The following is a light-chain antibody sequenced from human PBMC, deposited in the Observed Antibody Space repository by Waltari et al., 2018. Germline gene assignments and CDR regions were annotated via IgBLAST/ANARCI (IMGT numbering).Light chain of an antibody. V-gene: IGKV3-15*01. J-gene: IGKJ4*01. CDR2: GAS. Sequence: EIVMTQSPVTLSVSPGERATLSCRASQSISSNLAWYQQKPGQSPIPLIHGASTRATGIPARFSGSGSGTDFTLTISSLQSEDFAVYFCQQYNTWPTFGGGTKVEIK. CDR3: QQYNTWPT. CDR1: QSISSN.